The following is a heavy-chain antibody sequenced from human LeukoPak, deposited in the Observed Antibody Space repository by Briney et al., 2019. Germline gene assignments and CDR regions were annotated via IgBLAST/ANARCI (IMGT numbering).Heavy chain of an antibody. CDR2: ISSSGSTI. CDR3: ARDQDYGGNSGYYCGMDV. CDR1: GFTFSSYE. D-gene: IGHD4-23*01. Sequence: GGSLRLSCAASGFTFSSYEMNWVRQAPGKGLEWVSYISSSGSTIYYPDSVKGRFTISRDNAKNSLYLQMNSLRAEDTAVYYCARDQDYGGNSGYYCGMDVWGQGTTVTVSS. J-gene: IGHJ6*02. V-gene: IGHV3-48*03.